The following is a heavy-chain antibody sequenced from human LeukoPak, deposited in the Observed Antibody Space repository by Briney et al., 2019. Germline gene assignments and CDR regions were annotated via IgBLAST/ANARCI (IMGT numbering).Heavy chain of an antibody. J-gene: IGHJ4*02. CDR1: GFTFSSYA. V-gene: IGHV3-23*01. CDR2: ISGSGGST. D-gene: IGHD3-10*01. Sequence: PGGSLRLSCAASGFTFSSYAMSWVRQAPGKGLEWVSAISGSGGSTYYADSVKGRFTISRDNSKNTLYLQMNSLRAEDTAVYYCVKGIRFSGRGGDYWGQGTLVTVSS. CDR3: VKGIRFSGRGGDY.